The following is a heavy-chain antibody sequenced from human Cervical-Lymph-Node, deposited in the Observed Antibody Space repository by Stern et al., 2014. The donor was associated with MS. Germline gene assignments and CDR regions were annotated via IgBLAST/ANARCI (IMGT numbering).Heavy chain of an antibody. J-gene: IGHJ4*02. CDR2: IYWDDDE. D-gene: IGHD1-26*01. V-gene: IGHV2-5*02. Sequence: QVTLKESGPTLVRPTQTLTLTCTFSGFSLSSAGLGVGWIRQPPGKAPEWLALIYWDDDERYSPSLKTRLTITKDTSKNQVVLKMTNMDPVDTGTYYCVRSLVGPKTFYFDYWGQGTLVTVSS. CDR1: GFSLSSAGLG. CDR3: VRSLVGPKTFYFDY.